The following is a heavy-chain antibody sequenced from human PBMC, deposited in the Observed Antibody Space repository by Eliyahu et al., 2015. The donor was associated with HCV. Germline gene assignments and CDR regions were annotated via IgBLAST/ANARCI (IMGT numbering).Heavy chain of an antibody. Sequence: EVQLVESGGGLVQPGGSLRLSCAASGFEFTNFVXXWVRRAPGRGLEWVSSVSGGGFGTYYADSVKGRFTISRDNSESTVYLQMNSLRAEDTAVYYCAKDRFDILTAPVDETYYYGMDVWGQGTTVNVSS. J-gene: IGHJ6*02. V-gene: IGHV3-23*04. CDR2: VSGGGFGT. D-gene: IGHD3-9*01. CDR3: AKDRFDILTAPVDETYYYGMDV. CDR1: GFEFTNFV.